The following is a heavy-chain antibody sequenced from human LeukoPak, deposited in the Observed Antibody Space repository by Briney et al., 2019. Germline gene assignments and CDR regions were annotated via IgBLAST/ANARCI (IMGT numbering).Heavy chain of an antibody. D-gene: IGHD3-22*01. J-gene: IGHJ4*02. V-gene: IGHV4-38-2*01. Sequence: SETLSLTCAVSGYSISSGYYWGWIRQPPGKGLEWIGSIYHSGSTYYNPSLKTRVTISVDTPKNQFSLKLSTVTAADTAVYYCARGLYYDRSHDYWGQGTLVTVSS. CDR3: ARGLYYDRSHDY. CDR1: GYSISSGYY. CDR2: IYHSGST.